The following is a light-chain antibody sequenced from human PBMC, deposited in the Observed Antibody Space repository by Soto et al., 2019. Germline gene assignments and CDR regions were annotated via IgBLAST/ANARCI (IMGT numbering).Light chain of an antibody. Sequence: MPDSPDSLTVSLGASSTINDNPRQRVLHSSNNKTYLAWYLQKQGQAPKMLIYEASTRESGVPERFSGSGSGTDFTLKISRLQADDVGIYYCQQHNGIPWTFGQGTKVDIK. CDR1: QRVLHSSNNKTY. J-gene: IGKJ1*01. CDR3: QQHNGIPWT. V-gene: IGKV4-1*01. CDR2: EAS.